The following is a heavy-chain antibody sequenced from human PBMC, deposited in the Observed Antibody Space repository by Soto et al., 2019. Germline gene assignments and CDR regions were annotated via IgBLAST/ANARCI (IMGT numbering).Heavy chain of an antibody. D-gene: IGHD3-9*01. CDR3: ARHREDWLPHTYYYYGMDV. Sequence: EVQLVQSGAEVKKPGESLKISCKGSGYSFTSYWIGWVRQMPGKGLEWMGIIYPGDSDTRYSPSFQGQVTISADKSLSTAYLQWSSLKASDTAMYYCARHREDWLPHTYYYYGMDVWGQGTTVTVSS. CDR2: IYPGDSDT. J-gene: IGHJ6*02. V-gene: IGHV5-51*01. CDR1: GYSFTSYW.